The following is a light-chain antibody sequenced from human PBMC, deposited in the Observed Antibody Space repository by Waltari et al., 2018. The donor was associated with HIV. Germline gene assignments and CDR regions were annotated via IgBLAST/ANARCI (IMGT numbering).Light chain of an antibody. CDR1: QSISNN. Sequence: EVVLTQSPGTVSVSPGERATLSCRTSQSISNNLVWYQMKPGQAPRLVIYDASTRATGIPVRLSGSGSGTEFTLTIASLQSEDFAVYLCQQYNNWPRTFGQGTKVEI. CDR3: QQYNNWPRT. J-gene: IGKJ1*01. V-gene: IGKV3-15*01. CDR2: DAS.